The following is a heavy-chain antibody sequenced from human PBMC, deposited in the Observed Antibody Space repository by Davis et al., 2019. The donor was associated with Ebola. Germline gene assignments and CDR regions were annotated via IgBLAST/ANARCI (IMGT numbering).Heavy chain of an antibody. CDR3: ARHKMKNWFDP. CDR1: GYSFATHW. V-gene: IGHV5-51*01. CDR2: IYPGDSDT. J-gene: IGHJ5*02. Sequence: GESLKISCKGSGYSFATHWIGWVRQMPGKALEWMGIIYPGDSDTRYSPSFQGQVTISADKSISTAYLQWSSLKASDTAMYYCARHKMKNWFDPWGQGTLVTVSS.